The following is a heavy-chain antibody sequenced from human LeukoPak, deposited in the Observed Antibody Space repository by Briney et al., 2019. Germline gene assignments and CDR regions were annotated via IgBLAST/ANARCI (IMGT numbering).Heavy chain of an antibody. CDR3: ARDKGDSGYDAFDY. CDR1: GFTFSSYG. Sequence: GGSLRLSCAASGFTFSSYGMSWVRQAPGKGLEWVSSISSSSSYIYYADSVKGRFTISRDNAKNSLYLQMNSLRAEDTAVYYCARDKGDSGYDAFDYWGQGTLVTVSS. V-gene: IGHV3-21*01. J-gene: IGHJ4*02. CDR2: ISSSSSYI. D-gene: IGHD5-12*01.